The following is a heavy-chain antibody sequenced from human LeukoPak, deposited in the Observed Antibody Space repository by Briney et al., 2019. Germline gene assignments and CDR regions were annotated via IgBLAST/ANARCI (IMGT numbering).Heavy chain of an antibody. CDR2: ISSNGGST. V-gene: IGHV3-64D*06. CDR1: GFTFSSYA. D-gene: IGHD3-22*01. Sequence: PGGSLRLSCSASGFTFSSYAMHWVRQAPGKGLEYVSAISSNGGSTYYADSVKGRFTISRDNSKNTLYLQMSSLRAEDTAVYYCASQITMIVVGAWLGAFDIWGQGTMVTVSS. J-gene: IGHJ3*02. CDR3: ASQITMIVVGAWLGAFDI.